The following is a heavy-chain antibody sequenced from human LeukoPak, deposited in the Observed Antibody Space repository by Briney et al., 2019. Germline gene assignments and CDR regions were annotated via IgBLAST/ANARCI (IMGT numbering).Heavy chain of an antibody. CDR3: ARGDGWYYGMDV. CDR2: IYYSGST. Sequence: ASETLSLTCTVSGGSISSSSYYWGWIRQPPGKGLEWIGSIYYSGSTYYNPSLKSRVTISVDTSKNQFSLKLSSVTAADTAVYYCARGDGWYYGMDVWGQGTTVTVSS. D-gene: IGHD5-24*01. V-gene: IGHV4-39*07. J-gene: IGHJ6*02. CDR1: GGSISSSSYY.